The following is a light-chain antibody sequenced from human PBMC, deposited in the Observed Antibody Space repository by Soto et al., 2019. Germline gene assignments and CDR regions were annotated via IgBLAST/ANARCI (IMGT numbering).Light chain of an antibody. Sequence: DIQMTQSPSSLSASVGDRVTITCRASQGIRNHLAWFQQKAGQAPKSLIYAVSTLQSGVTSKFSGSGSGTDFTLTISSLQTEDSATYYCQQYDTYPITYGQGTRLDIK. CDR2: AVS. CDR1: QGIRNH. J-gene: IGKJ5*01. V-gene: IGKV1-16*02. CDR3: QQYDTYPIT.